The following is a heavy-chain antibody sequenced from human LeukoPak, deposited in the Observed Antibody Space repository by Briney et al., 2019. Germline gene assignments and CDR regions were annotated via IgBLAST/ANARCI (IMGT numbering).Heavy chain of an antibody. V-gene: IGHV3-48*03. CDR3: ARDLIYSTEYCGGDCYPNDAFDI. D-gene: IGHD2-21*02. J-gene: IGHJ3*02. CDR2: ISSSGGTI. Sequence: PGGSLRLSCAASGFTFSSYEMNWVRQAPGKGLEWVSFISSSGGTIYYADSVKGRFTISRDNSKNTLYLQMNSLRAEDTAVYYCARDLIYSTEYCGGDCYPNDAFDIWGQGTMVTVSS. CDR1: GFTFSSYE.